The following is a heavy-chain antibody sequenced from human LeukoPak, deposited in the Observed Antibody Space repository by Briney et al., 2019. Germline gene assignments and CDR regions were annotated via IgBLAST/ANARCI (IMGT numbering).Heavy chain of an antibody. CDR1: GFTFSSYA. CDR2: VSGSGGST. D-gene: IGHD2-15*01. V-gene: IGHV3-23*01. J-gene: IGHJ4*02. CDR3: AKVNGGGSCYSSPDC. Sequence: GGSLRLSCAASGFTFSSYAMSWVRHAPGKGLEWVSAVSGSGGSTYYADSVKGRFTISRDNSENTLYLQMNSLSPEDTAVYYCAKVNGGGSCYSSPDCWGQGTLVTVSS.